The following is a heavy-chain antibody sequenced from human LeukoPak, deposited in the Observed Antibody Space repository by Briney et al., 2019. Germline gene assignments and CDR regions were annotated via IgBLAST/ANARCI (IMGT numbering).Heavy chain of an antibody. CDR3: AREGYDILTGYSLYGMGV. D-gene: IGHD3-9*01. V-gene: IGHV3-48*03. J-gene: IGHJ6*02. CDR2: ISSSGSTI. CDR1: GFTFSSYE. Sequence: SGGSLRLSCAASGFTFSSYEMNWVRQAPGKGLEWVSYISSSGSTIYYADSVKGRFTISRDNAKNSLYLQMNSLRAEDTAVYYCAREGYDILTGYSLYGMGVWGQGTTVTVSS.